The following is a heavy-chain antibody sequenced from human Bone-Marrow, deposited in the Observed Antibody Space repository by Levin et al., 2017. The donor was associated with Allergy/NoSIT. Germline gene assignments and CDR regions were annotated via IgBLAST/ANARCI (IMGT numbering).Heavy chain of an antibody. Sequence: SQTFSLTCTVSGGSINSSYWSWIRQPPGKGLQWIGYIFYVGNTRYNPSLESRVTISVETSKNQLSLKLSSATAADTAVYYCARGPGIVVTSFGFDIWGQGAMVTVSS. CDR2: IFYVGNT. CDR3: ARGPGIVVTSFGFDI. V-gene: IGHV4-59*01. CDR1: GGSINSSY. D-gene: IGHD6-19*01. J-gene: IGHJ3*02.